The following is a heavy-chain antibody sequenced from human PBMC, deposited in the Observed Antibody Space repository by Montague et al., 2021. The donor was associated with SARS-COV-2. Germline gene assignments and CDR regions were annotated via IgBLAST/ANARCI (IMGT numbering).Heavy chain of an antibody. CDR2: IYYSGST. CDR1: GGSISSSSYY. V-gene: IGHV4-39*07. Sequence: SETLSLTCTVPGGSISSSSYYWGWIRQPPGKGLEWIGSIYYSGSTYYNPSLKSRVTISVDTSKNQFSLKLSSVTAADTAVYYCARVGRQQLVRLSGMDVWGQGTTGTVSS. J-gene: IGHJ6*02. CDR3: ARVGRQQLVRLSGMDV. D-gene: IGHD6-13*01.